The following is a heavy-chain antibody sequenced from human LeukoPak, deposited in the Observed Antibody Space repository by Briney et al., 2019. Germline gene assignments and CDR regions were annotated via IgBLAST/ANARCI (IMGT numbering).Heavy chain of an antibody. D-gene: IGHD3-10*01. V-gene: IGHV3-66*01. Sequence: PGGSLRLSCAASGFTLSSYSMNWVRQAPGKGLEWVSLIQSGGSTYYTDSAKGRFTISRDNSKNTLYLQLNSLRAEDTAVYYCARDDGAGGPFDYWGQGTLVTVSS. J-gene: IGHJ4*02. CDR3: ARDDGAGGPFDY. CDR1: GFTLSSYS. CDR2: IQSGGST.